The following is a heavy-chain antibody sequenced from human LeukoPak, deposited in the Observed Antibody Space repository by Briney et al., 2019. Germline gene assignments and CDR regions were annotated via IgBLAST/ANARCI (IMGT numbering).Heavy chain of an antibody. D-gene: IGHD6-13*01. CDR3: ASRIAAAG. J-gene: IGHJ4*02. CDR2: INDDTP. Sequence: PGGSLRLSCTTSGFSFNTYSMSWVRQAPGKGLEWVSAINDDTPYYTDSVKGRFTVSRDNAKNSLYLQMNSLRAEDTAVYYCASRIAAAGWGQGTLVTVSS. CDR1: GFSFNTYS. V-gene: IGHV3-23*01.